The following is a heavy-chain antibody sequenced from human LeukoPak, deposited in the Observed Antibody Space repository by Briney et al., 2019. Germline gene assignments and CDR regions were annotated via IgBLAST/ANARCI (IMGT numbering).Heavy chain of an antibody. J-gene: IGHJ4*02. CDR3: AKDGWGSYDYVWGSYRYTSFDY. CDR2: ISGSGGST. CDR1: GFTFSSYA. V-gene: IGHV3-23*01. Sequence: GGSLRLSCAASGFTFSSYAMSWVRQAPGQGLEWVSAISGSGGSTYYADSVKGRFTISRDNSKNTLYLQMNSLRAEDTAVYYCAKDGWGSYDYVWGSYRYTSFDYWGQGTLVTVSS. D-gene: IGHD3-16*02.